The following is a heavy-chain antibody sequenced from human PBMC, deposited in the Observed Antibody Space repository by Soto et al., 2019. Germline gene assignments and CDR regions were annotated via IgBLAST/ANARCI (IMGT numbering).Heavy chain of an antibody. CDR3: ARKGKGPGNAFDI. CDR2: IYSGGST. CDR1: GFTVSSNY. J-gene: IGHJ3*02. V-gene: IGHV3-53*01. Sequence: GGSLRLSCAASGFTVSSNYMSWVRQAPGKGLESVSVIYSGGSTYYADSVKGRFTISRDNSKNTLYLQMNSLRAEDTAVYYCARKGKGPGNAFDIWGQGTMVTVSS.